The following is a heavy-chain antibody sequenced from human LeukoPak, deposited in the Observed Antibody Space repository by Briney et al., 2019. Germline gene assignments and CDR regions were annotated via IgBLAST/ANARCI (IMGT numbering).Heavy chain of an antibody. J-gene: IGHJ4*02. V-gene: IGHV3-23*01. CDR2: ISGSGGST. CDR3: AKDMVRGYYFDC. CDR1: GFTFSSHG. D-gene: IGHD3-10*01. Sequence: GGTLRLSCAASGFTFSSHGMNWVRQAPGKGLEWVSAISGSGGSTYYADSVKGRFTISRDNSKNTLYLQMNSLRAEDTAVYFCAKDMVRGYYFDCWGQGTLITVSS.